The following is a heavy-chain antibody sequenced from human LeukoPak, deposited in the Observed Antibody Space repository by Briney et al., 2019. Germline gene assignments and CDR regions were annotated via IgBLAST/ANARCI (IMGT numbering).Heavy chain of an antibody. CDR2: INHSGST. CDR1: GGSFSGYY. J-gene: IGHJ5*02. D-gene: IGHD3-10*01. CDR3: ARHEVKAAWFGHSVGWFDP. Sequence: PSETLSLTCAVYGGSFSGYYWSWIRQPPGKGLEWIGEINHSGSTNYNPSLKSRVTISVDTSKNQFSLKLSSVTAADTAVYYCARHEVKAAWFGHSVGWFDPWGQGTLVTVSS. V-gene: IGHV4-34*01.